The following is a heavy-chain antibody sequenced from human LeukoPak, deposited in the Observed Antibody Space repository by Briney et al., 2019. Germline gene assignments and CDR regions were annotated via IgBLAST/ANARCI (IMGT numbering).Heavy chain of an antibody. CDR2: FYYTGGT. J-gene: IGHJ4*02. V-gene: IGHV4-39*01. CDR1: GGSMNSNSYY. D-gene: IGHD5-18*01. Sequence: SETLSLTCTVSGGSMNSNSYYWGWIRQPPGEGLEWIGSFYYTGGTYYNPSLKSRATISADTSKNQFSLKLSSVAAADTAVYYCARGYTAGWIPYDYWGQGTLVTVSS. CDR3: ARGYTAGWIPYDY.